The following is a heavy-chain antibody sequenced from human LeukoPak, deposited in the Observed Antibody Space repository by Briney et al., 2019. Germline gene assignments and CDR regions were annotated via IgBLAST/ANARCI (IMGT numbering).Heavy chain of an antibody. CDR2: INQDGSEK. CDR3: VSSGSGSYYERLGDY. CDR1: GFTFSHYW. Sequence: PGGSLRLSCAASGFTFSHYWMSWVRQAPGKGLEWVANINQDGSEKNYVASVKGRFTISRDNAKSSVYLQMDSLRAEDTAVFYCVSSGSGSYYERLGDYWGQGTLVTVSS. V-gene: IGHV3-7*01. D-gene: IGHD3-10*01. J-gene: IGHJ4*02.